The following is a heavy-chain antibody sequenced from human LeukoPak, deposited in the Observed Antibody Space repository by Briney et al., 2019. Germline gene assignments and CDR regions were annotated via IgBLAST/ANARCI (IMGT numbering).Heavy chain of an antibody. D-gene: IGHD5-24*01. CDR2: ISSSSSYI. J-gene: IGHJ4*02. V-gene: IGHV3-21*01. CDR1: GFTFSSYS. CDR3: ARDEEMATIGAFDY. Sequence: GGSLRLSCAASGFTFSSYSMNWVRQAPGKWLEWVSSISSSSSYIYYADSVKGRFTISRDNAKNSLYLQMNSLRAEDTAVYYCARDEEMATIGAFDYWGQGTLVTVSS.